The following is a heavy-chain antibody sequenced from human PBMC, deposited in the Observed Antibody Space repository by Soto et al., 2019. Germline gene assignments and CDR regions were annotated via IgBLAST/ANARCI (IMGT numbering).Heavy chain of an antibody. V-gene: IGHV1-24*01. CDR1: GYTLTELS. CDR3: ARDGGIAAAGDYYYYGMHV. D-gene: IGHD6-13*01. CDR2: FDPEDGET. J-gene: IGHJ6*02. Sequence: ASVKVSCKVSGYTLTELSMHWVRQAPGKGLEWMGGFDPEDGETIYAQKFQGRVTMTRDTSTSTAYMELSSLRSEDTAVYYCARDGGIAAAGDYYYYGMHVWGQGTTVTVSS.